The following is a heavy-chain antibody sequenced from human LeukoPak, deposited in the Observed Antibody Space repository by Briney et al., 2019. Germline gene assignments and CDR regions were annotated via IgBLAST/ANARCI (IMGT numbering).Heavy chain of an antibody. CDR1: GFNFGSYY. D-gene: IGHD3-10*01. J-gene: IGHJ5*02. V-gene: IGHV3-23*01. CDR2: ISDSGGSI. Sequence: PGGSLRLSCAASGFNFGSYYMTWVRQAPGKGLEWVSVISDSGGSIYYADSVKGRFTVSRDNSRNTLYLQMNSLRAEDTALYYCAKKIGTGPCHNWFDPWGQGTLVTVSS. CDR3: AKKIGTGPCHNWFDP.